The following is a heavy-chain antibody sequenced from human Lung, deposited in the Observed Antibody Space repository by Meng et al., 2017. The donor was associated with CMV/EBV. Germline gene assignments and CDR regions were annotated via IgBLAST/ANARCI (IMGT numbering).Heavy chain of an antibody. Sequence: AXVXVSCKASGYTFTGYYLHWVRQAPGQGLEWMGWMSPNSGSTSYAQKFQGRVTMTRETSNSTAYMELRRLTSDDTAIYFCARSWSKVEVDYWGQGTLVTVSS. D-gene: IGHD2-15*01. CDR3: ARSWSKVEVDY. CDR2: MSPNSGST. CDR1: GYTFTGYY. V-gene: IGHV1-2*02. J-gene: IGHJ4*02.